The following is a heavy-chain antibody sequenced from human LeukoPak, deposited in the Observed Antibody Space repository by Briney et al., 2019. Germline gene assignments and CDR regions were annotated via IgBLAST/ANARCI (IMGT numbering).Heavy chain of an antibody. CDR1: GGSISSYY. CDR2: IYYSGST. Sequence: SETLSLTCTVSGGSISSYYWSWIRQPPGKGLEWIGYIYYSGSTNYNPSLKSRVTISVDTSKNQFSLKLSSVTAADTGVYYCARARYSSSWYRGRNWFDPWGQGTLVTVSS. V-gene: IGHV4-59*01. J-gene: IGHJ5*02. CDR3: ARARYSSSWYRGRNWFDP. D-gene: IGHD6-13*01.